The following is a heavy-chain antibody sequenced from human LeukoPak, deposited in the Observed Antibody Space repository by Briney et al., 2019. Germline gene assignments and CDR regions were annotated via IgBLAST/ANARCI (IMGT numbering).Heavy chain of an antibody. CDR3: ARHASGAGLDF. CDR2: ISYSGST. Sequence: SETLSLTCTVSGGSISSYYWSWIRQPPGKGLEWIGYISYSGSTNYNPSLKSRVTISVDTSKNQFSLKLSSVTAADTAVYYCARHASGAGLDFWGQGTLVTVSS. V-gene: IGHV4-59*08. J-gene: IGHJ4*02. CDR1: GGSISSYY. D-gene: IGHD3-10*01.